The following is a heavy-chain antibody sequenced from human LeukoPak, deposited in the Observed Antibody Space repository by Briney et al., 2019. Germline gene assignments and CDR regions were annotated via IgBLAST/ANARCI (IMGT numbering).Heavy chain of an antibody. CDR1: GDSVSSNSAA. V-gene: IGHV6-1*01. CDR3: ARTIKGGYYDTLTGYLYNYYYYYMDV. CDR2: TYYRSKWYN. J-gene: IGHJ6*03. Sequence: SQTLSLTCAISGDSVSSNSAAWNWIRQSPSRGLEWLGRTYYRSKWYNDYAVSVKSRITINPDTSKNQFSLQLNSVTPEDTAVYYCARTIKGGYYDTLTGYLYNYYYYYMDVWGKGTTVTISS. D-gene: IGHD3-9*01.